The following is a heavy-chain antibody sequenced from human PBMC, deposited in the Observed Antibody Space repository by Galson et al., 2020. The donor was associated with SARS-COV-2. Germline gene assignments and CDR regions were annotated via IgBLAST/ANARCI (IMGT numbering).Heavy chain of an antibody. J-gene: IGHJ4*02. CDR2: TSGSGNKK. CDR1: GFSFDDYA. V-gene: IGHV3-23*01. Sequence: GESLKISCAASGFSFDDYAMNWVRQAPGKGLEWVASTSGSGNKKYHAASVKGRFTISRDNSKNTLYLQMHSLRAEDTAVYYCAKDGGGWRMCGLYYFGLWGQGTRFTGSS. CDR3: AKDGGGWRMCGLYYFGL. D-gene: IGHD3-16*01.